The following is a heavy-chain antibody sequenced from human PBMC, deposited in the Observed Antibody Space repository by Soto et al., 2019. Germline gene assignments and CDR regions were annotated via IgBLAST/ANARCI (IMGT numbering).Heavy chain of an antibody. CDR3: AREASGIAAAGTDYFDY. CDR2: IYHSGST. Sequence: SETLSLTCAVSGGSISSSNWWSWVRQPPGKGLEWIGEIYHSGSTNYNPSLKSRVTISVDKSKNQFSLKLSSVTAADTAVYYCAREASGIAAAGTDYFDYWGQGTLVTVSS. D-gene: IGHD6-13*01. CDR1: GGSISSSNW. V-gene: IGHV4-4*02. J-gene: IGHJ4*02.